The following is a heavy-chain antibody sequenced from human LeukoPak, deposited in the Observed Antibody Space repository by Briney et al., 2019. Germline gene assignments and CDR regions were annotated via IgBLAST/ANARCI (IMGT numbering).Heavy chain of an antibody. V-gene: IGHV4-34*01. Sequence: KASETLSLTCAVYGGSFSGYYWSWIRQPPGKGLEWIGEINHSGSTNYNPSLKSRVTISVDTSKNQFSLKLSSVTAADTAVYYCARVLFVGTYAFDIWGQGTMVTVSS. D-gene: IGHD1-26*01. CDR2: INHSGST. CDR1: GGSFSGYY. CDR3: ARVLFVGTYAFDI. J-gene: IGHJ3*02.